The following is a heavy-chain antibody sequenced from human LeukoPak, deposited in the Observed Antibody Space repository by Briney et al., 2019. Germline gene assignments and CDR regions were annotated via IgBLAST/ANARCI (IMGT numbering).Heavy chain of an antibody. Sequence: PGGSLRLSCAASGFTFSSYGMHWVRQAPGKGLEWVAVIWYDGSNKYYADSVKGRFTISRDNSKNTLYLQMNSLRAEDTAVYYCATAEYTVALDYWGQGALITVSS. CDR1: GFTFSSYG. CDR3: ATAEYTVALDY. CDR2: IWYDGSNK. D-gene: IGHD5-12*01. J-gene: IGHJ4*02. V-gene: IGHV3-33*01.